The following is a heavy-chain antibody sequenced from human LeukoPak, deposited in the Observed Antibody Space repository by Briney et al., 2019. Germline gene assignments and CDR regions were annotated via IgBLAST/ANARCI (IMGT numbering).Heavy chain of an antibody. D-gene: IGHD3-22*01. CDR3: ARHGDDSSGYIDY. CDR2: IYPGDSDT. V-gene: IGHV5-51*01. Sequence: GESLKISCRGSGYSFTSYWIGWVRQMPGKGLDWMGIIYPGDSDTRYSPPFQGQVTISADKSISTAYLQWSSLKASDTAMYYCARHGDDSSGYIDYWGQGTLVTVSS. CDR1: GYSFTSYW. J-gene: IGHJ4*02.